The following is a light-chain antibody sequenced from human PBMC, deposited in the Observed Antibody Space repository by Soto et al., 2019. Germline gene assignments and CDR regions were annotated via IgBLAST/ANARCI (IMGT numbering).Light chain of an antibody. CDR1: SSNIGGGFD. J-gene: IGLJ1*01. V-gene: IGLV1-40*01. CDR3: QSYDGSISGSV. Sequence: QSVLTQPPSVSGAPGQRVTISCTGTSSNIGGGFDVQWYQQLPGGAPKLLIYENNRRPSGVPDRSSGSKSGTSASLAITGLQAEDEADYYCQSYDGSISGSVFGPGTKVTVL. CDR2: ENN.